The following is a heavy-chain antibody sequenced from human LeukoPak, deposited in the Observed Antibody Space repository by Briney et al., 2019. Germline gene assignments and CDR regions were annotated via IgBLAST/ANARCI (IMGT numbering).Heavy chain of an antibody. CDR3: ARGPRIQLWFFDY. V-gene: IGHV4-59*01. D-gene: IGHD5-18*01. CDR2: MYFSGSV. CDR1: GAPITSYY. J-gene: IGHJ4*02. Sequence: SETLSLTCTVSGAPITSYYWSWIRQPPGKGLEWIGYMYFSGSVNYNPSLKTRVSISVDTSKNQFSLKLSSVTAADTAVYYCARGPRIQLWFFDYWGQGTLVTVSS.